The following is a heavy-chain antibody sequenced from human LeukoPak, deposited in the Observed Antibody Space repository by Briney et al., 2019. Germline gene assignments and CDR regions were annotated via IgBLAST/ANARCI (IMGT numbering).Heavy chain of an antibody. CDR2: IYGTGST. D-gene: IGHD3-16*01. J-gene: IGHJ4*02. CDR1: GYSLGKNYY. V-gene: IGHV4-38-2*01. Sequence: SETLSLTCAVSGYSLGKNYYWGWIRQPPGKGLEWIGRIYGTGSTSYNPSLMNRVTMSVDTSKNHFSLKLTSVTAADTAVHYCARYDSRGSASTRFDYWGQGILVTISS. CDR3: ARYDSRGSASTRFDY.